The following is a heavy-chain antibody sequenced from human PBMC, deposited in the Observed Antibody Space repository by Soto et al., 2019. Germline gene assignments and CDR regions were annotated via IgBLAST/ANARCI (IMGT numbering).Heavy chain of an antibody. V-gene: IGHV1-18*04. CDR3: ARHTYDTTGYPLYY. J-gene: IGHJ4*02. D-gene: IGHD3-22*01. Sequence: GASVKVSCKASGYTFTSYGISWVRQAPEQGLEWMGWISTFHGNTNYAQKFQGSVTMTTDTSTSTAYMELRSLTSDDTAIYYCARHTYDTTGYPLYYCGQGTLVTVS. CDR2: ISTFHGNT. CDR1: GYTFTSYG.